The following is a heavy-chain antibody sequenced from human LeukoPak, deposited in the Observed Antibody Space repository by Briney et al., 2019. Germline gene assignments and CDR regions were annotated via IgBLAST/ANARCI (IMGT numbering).Heavy chain of an antibody. J-gene: IGHJ4*02. CDR1: GFTFSSVW. D-gene: IGHD3-16*01. V-gene: IGHV3-15*01. CDR2: IKSRTDGETT. CDR3: TTVHGAGPVNFDY. Sequence: GGSLRLSCTASGFTFSSVWMTWVRQAPGKGLEWVGRIKSRTDGETTDYAAPVKGRFSISRDDSENTVYLQMNSLKNEDAAVYFCTTVHGAGPVNFDYWGQGSLVTVSS.